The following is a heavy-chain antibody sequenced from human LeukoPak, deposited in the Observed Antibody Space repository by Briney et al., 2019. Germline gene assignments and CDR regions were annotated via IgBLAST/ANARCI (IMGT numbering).Heavy chain of an antibody. Sequence: GGSLRLSCAASGFTFSSYGMHWVRQAPGKGLEWVAVISYDGSNKYYADSVKGRFTISRDNSKNTLYLQMNSLRAEDTAVYYCGKAHYFDYWGQGTLITVSS. CDR3: GKAHYFDY. J-gene: IGHJ4*02. CDR2: ISYDGSNK. V-gene: IGHV3-30*18. CDR1: GFTFSSYG.